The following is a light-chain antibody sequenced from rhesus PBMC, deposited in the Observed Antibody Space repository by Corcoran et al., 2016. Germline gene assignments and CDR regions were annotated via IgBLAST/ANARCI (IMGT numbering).Light chain of an antibody. CDR1: QGISSW. Sequence: DIQMTQSPSSLSASVGDTVTITCRASQGISSWLAWYQQKPGEAPKPLIYKASSLQTGVPSRFRGIGAGTDLNITISSLQSEDFATYFCQHYYSRPWTFGQGTKVEIK. CDR2: KAS. CDR3: QHYYSRPWT. J-gene: IGKJ1*01. V-gene: IGKV1-22*01.